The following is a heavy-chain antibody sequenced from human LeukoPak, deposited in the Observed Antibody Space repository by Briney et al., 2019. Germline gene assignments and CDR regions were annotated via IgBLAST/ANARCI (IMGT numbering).Heavy chain of an antibody. J-gene: IGHJ3*02. CDR1: GYTLTELS. V-gene: IGHV1-24*01. Sequence: GASVKVSCKVSGYTLTELSMHWVRQAPGKGFEWMGGFDPEGGETIYAQKFQGRVTMTEDTSTDTAYMELSSLRSEDTAVYYCATPSYSGSYFWAFDIWGQGTMVTVSS. CDR3: ATPSYSGSYFWAFDI. D-gene: IGHD1-26*01. CDR2: FDPEGGET.